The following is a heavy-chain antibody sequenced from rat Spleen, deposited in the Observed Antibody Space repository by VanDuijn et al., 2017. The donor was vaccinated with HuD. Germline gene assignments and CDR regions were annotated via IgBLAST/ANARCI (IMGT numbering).Heavy chain of an antibody. D-gene: IGHD1-10*01. CDR3: ASITSYWYFDL. CDR2: ISYSGSS. J-gene: IGHJ1*01. Sequence: EVQLQESGPGLVKPSQSLSLTCSVTGFSITSSYRWNWIRKFPGNKLEWIGHISYSGSSNYHPSLKSRISFSRDTSRNQFFLQLNSVTTEDTATYYCASITSYWYFDLWGPGTMVTVSS. CDR1: GFSITSSY. V-gene: IGHV3-1*01.